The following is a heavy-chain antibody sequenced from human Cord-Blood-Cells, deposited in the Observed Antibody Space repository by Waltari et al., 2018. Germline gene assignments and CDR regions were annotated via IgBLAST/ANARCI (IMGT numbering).Heavy chain of an antibody. Sequence: HVTLKESGPVLVKPTETLTLTCTVSGFSLSNARMGVSWIRQPPGKALEWLAHIFSNDEKSYSTSLKSRLTISKDTSKSQVVLTMTNMDPVDTATYYCARSTIFGVVIYYYYYGMDVWGQGTTVTVSS. V-gene: IGHV2-26*01. J-gene: IGHJ6*02. D-gene: IGHD3-3*01. CDR3: ARSTIFGVVIYYYYYGMDV. CDR1: GFSLSNARMG. CDR2: IFSNDEK.